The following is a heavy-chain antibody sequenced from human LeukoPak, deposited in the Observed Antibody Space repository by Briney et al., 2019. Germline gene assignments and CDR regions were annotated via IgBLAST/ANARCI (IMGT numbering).Heavy chain of an antibody. CDR1: GGSISSYY. CDR3: ARVGRQWLIDY. V-gene: IGHV4-59*01. J-gene: IGHJ4*02. CDR2: IYYSGST. Sequence: SETLSLTCTVSGGSISSYYWSWIRQPSGQGLEWIGYIYYSGSTNYNPSLKSRVTISVDTSKNQFSPKLSSVTAADTAVYYCARVGRQWLIDYWGQGTLVTVSS. D-gene: IGHD6-19*01.